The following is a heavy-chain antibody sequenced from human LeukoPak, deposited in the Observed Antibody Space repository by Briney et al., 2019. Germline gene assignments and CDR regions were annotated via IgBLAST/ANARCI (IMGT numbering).Heavy chain of an antibody. CDR1: GYTFTGYY. D-gene: IGHD5-12*01. Sequence: ASVKVSCKASGYTFTGYYMHWVRQAPGQGLEWMGWINPNSGGTNYAQKFQGWVTMTRDTSISTAYMGLSRLRSDDTAVYYCARDIGYSGYDYYYYGMDVWGQGTTVTVSS. CDR2: INPNSGGT. V-gene: IGHV1-2*04. CDR3: ARDIGYSGYDYYYYGMDV. J-gene: IGHJ6*02.